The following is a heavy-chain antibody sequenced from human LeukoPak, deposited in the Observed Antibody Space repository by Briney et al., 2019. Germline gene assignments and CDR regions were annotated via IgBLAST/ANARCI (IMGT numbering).Heavy chain of an antibody. Sequence: SETLSLTCIVSGGSMSSHYWGWIRRTPGKGLEWIGYVFYKGNSNYNPSLKSRLTMSVDTSKNQFSLKLTSVTAADTAVYYCTRLTLTKTWFDPWGQGTLVTVSS. J-gene: IGHJ5*02. D-gene: IGHD3-9*01. V-gene: IGHV4-59*08. CDR1: GGSMSSHY. CDR3: TRLTLTKTWFDP. CDR2: VFYKGNS.